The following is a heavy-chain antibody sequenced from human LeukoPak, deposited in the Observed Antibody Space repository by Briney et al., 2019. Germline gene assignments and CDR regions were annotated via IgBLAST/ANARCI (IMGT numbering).Heavy chain of an antibody. Sequence: ASVKVSCKASGYTFTGYYMHWVRQAPGQGLEWMGWIDPNSGGTNYAQKFQGRVTMTRDTSINTAYLELRKLRSDDTAVYYCARETSTPGNRVFDYWGQGTLVTVFS. D-gene: IGHD1-26*01. J-gene: IGHJ4*02. CDR3: ARETSTPGNRVFDY. CDR1: GYTFTGYY. CDR2: IDPNSGGT. V-gene: IGHV1-2*02.